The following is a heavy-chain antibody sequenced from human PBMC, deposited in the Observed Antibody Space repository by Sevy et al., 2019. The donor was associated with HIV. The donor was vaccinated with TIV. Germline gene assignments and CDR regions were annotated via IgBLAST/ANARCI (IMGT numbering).Heavy chain of an antibody. J-gene: IGHJ6*02. Sequence: GESLKISCAASGFTFSSYAMHWVRQAPGKGLELVAVISYDGNNKYHADSVKDRFTISRDNSKNTLYLQMNSLRAEDTAVYYCARDGSSGGLFLKDYYYFGMDVWGQGTTVTVSS. CDR2: ISYDGNNK. V-gene: IGHV3-30*04. CDR1: GFTFSSYA. D-gene: IGHD3-16*01. CDR3: ARDGSSGGLFLKDYYYFGMDV.